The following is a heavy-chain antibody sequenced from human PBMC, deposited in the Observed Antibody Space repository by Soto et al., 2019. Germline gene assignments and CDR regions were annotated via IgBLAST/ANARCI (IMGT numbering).Heavy chain of an antibody. D-gene: IGHD1-26*01. CDR1: GGTLSSYT. V-gene: IGHV1-69*02. J-gene: IGHJ4*02. CDR3: ATVVGATGNWEPFDY. Sequence: QVQLVQSGAEVKKPGSSVKVSCKASGGTLSSYTISWVRQAPGQGLEWMGRIIPILGIADYAQKFQGRVTITADKSTSTAYMELSSLRSEDTAVYYCATVVGATGNWEPFDYWGQGTLVTVSS. CDR2: IIPILGIA.